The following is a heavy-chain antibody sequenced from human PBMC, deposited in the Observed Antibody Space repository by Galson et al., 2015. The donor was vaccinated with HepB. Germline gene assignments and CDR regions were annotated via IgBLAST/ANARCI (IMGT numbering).Heavy chain of an antibody. J-gene: IGHJ6*02. V-gene: IGHV1-46*01. D-gene: IGHD5-18*01. Sequence: SVKVSCKASGYTFTSYYMHWVRQAPGQGLEWMGIINPSGGSTSYAQKFQGRVTMTRDTSTSTVYMELSSLRSEDTAVYYCARDAGWLEQARPQYGMDVWGQGTTVTVSS. CDR1: GYTFTSYY. CDR2: INPSGGST. CDR3: ARDAGWLEQARPQYGMDV.